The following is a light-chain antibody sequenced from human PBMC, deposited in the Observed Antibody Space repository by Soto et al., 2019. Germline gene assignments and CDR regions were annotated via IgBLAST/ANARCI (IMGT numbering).Light chain of an antibody. Sequence: DIQMTQSPSSLSASVGDTVTITCQASQSISSCLDWYQQKPGKALKLLIYDASSLETGVPSRFRGSGSGTEFSLNITSLQPEDVATYYCQQYNTLASTFGQGTQLKIK. V-gene: IGKV1-33*01. CDR2: DAS. CDR3: QQYNTLAST. J-gene: IGKJ2*02. CDR1: QSISSC.